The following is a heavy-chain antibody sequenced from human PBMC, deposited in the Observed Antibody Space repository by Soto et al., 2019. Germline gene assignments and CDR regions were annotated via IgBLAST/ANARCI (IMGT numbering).Heavy chain of an antibody. CDR1: GYTFTSYD. Sequence: ASVKVSCKASGYTFTSYDINWVRQATGQGLEWMGWMNPNSGNTGYGQKFQGRVTMTRNTSISTAYMELRSLRSDDTAVYYCARERGYCSGGSCYSLNQYYYYYYGMDVWGQGTTVTVSS. CDR2: MNPNSGNT. CDR3: ARERGYCSGGSCYSLNQYYYYYYGMDV. D-gene: IGHD2-15*01. J-gene: IGHJ6*02. V-gene: IGHV1-8*01.